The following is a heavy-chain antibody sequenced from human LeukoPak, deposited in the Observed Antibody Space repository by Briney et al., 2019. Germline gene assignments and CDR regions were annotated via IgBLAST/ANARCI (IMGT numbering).Heavy chain of an antibody. CDR2: ISSNGGST. D-gene: IGHD3-3*01. V-gene: IGHV3-64D*06. J-gene: IGHJ5*02. Sequence: GGSLRLSCSASGFTFSSYAMHWVRQAPGKGLEYVSAISSNGGSTYYADSVKGRFTISRDNSKNTLYLQMSNLRAEDTAVYYCVKPAPDYDYIWFDPWGQGTLVTVSS. CDR3: VKPAPDYDYIWFDP. CDR1: GFTFSSYA.